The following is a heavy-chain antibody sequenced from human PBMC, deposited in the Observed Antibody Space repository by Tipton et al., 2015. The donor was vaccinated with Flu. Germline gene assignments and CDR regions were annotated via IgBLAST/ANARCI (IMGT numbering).Heavy chain of an antibody. Sequence: SLRLSCAASGFTFSSYGMHWVRQAPGKGLEWVAVIWYDGSNKYYADSVKGRFTISRDNSKNTLYLQMNSLRAEDTAVYYCARVYSSSLSSRFDYWGQGTLVTVSS. V-gene: IGHV3-33*01. D-gene: IGHD6-13*01. CDR3: ARVYSSSLSSRFDY. J-gene: IGHJ4*02. CDR1: GFTFSSYG. CDR2: IWYDGSNK.